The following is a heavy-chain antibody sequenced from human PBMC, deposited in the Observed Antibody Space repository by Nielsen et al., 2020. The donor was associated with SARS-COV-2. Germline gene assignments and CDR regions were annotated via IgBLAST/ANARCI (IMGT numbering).Heavy chain of an antibody. Sequence: GGSLRLSCAASGFTVSSNYMSWIRQAPGKGLEWVSYISSSGSTIYYADSVKGRFTISRDNAKNSLYLQMNSLRAEDTAVYYCARGNYDFWSGNFYYYYYGMDVWGQGTTVTVSS. CDR2: ISSSGSTI. CDR1: GFTVSSNY. J-gene: IGHJ6*02. V-gene: IGHV3-11*01. D-gene: IGHD3-3*01. CDR3: ARGNYDFWSGNFYYYYYGMDV.